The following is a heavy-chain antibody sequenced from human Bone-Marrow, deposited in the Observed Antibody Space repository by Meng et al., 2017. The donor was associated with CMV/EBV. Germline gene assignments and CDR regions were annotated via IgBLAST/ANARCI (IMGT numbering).Heavy chain of an antibody. J-gene: IGHJ4*02. CDR3: ARDRHCSDTSCQTPFDY. CDR1: GFTFSDYY. CDR2: ISSSGSTI. V-gene: IGHV3-11*04. D-gene: IGHD2-2*01. Sequence: GGSLRLSCAASGFTFSDYYMSWIRQAPGKGLEWVSYISSSGSTIYYADSVKGRFTISRDNAKNSLYLQMNSLRAEDTAVYYCARDRHCSDTSCQTPFDYWGQGTLVTVSS.